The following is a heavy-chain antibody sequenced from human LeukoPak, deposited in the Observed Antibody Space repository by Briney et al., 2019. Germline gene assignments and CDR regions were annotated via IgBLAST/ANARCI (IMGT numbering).Heavy chain of an antibody. J-gene: IGHJ4*02. CDR2: MSYDGSTK. CDR3: ARGLEATMGYFDY. V-gene: IGHV3-30*14. Sequence: GGSLRLSCAASGFSFYNYAMHWVRQAPGKGLEWLAVMSYDGSTKYYADSVKGRFTISRDNPMSTLYVQMDNLRAEDTAVYYCARGLEATMGYFDYWGQGTLVTVSS. D-gene: IGHD5-12*01. CDR1: GFSFYNYA.